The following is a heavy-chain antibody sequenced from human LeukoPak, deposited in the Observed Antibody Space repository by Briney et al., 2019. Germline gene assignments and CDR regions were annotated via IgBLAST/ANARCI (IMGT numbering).Heavy chain of an antibody. Sequence: SETLSLTCTVSGGSISSGDYYWSWIRQPPGKGLEWIGYIYHSGSTYYNPSLKSRVTISVDRSKNQFSLKLSSVTAADTAVYYCARGDYDILTGILADYWGQGTLVTVSS. CDR1: GGSISSGDYY. J-gene: IGHJ4*02. CDR3: ARGDYDILTGILADY. V-gene: IGHV4-30-2*01. D-gene: IGHD3-9*01. CDR2: IYHSGST.